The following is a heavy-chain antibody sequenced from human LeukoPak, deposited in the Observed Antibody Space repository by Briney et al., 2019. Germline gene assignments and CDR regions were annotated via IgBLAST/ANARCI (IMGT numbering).Heavy chain of an antibody. CDR2: INPNSGGT. CDR3: ARVVVFPDINNWFDP. V-gene: IGHV1-2*02. J-gene: IGHJ5*02. Sequence: ASVKVSCKASGYTFTSYYMHWVRQAPGQGLEWMGWINPNSGGTNYAQKFQGRVTMTRDTSISTAYMELSRLRSDDTAVYYCARVVVFPDINNWFDPWGQGTLVTVSS. CDR1: GYTFTSYY. D-gene: IGHD3-9*01.